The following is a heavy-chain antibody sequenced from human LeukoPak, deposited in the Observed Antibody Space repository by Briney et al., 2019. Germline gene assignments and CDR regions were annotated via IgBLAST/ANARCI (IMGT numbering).Heavy chain of an antibody. D-gene: IGHD2-15*01. J-gene: IGHJ3*02. CDR1: GFTFSDHR. V-gene: IGHV3-72*01. CDR2: STDKLYSYTT. CDR3: VRAGGTRGYDI. Sequence: GGPLRLSCAVSGFTFSDHRMDGVRQVPGKGLQWVGRSTDKLYSYTTEYAASVKGRFTISRADSENSLYLQMNSLKTEDTAVYYCVRAGGTRGYDIWGRETMVTVSP.